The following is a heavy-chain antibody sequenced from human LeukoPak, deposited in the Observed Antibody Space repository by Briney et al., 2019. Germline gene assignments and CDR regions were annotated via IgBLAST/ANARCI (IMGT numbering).Heavy chain of an antibody. CDR3: ARISRGYSGYGVFDY. CDR2: IYYSGST. V-gene: IGHV4-39*07. Sequence: SETLSLTCTVSGGSISSSSYYWGWIRQPPGKGLEWIGSIYYSGSTYYNPSLKSRVTISVDTSKNQFSLKLSSVTAADTAVYYCARISRGYSGYGVFDYWGQGTLVTVSS. CDR1: GGSISSSSYY. J-gene: IGHJ4*02. D-gene: IGHD5-12*01.